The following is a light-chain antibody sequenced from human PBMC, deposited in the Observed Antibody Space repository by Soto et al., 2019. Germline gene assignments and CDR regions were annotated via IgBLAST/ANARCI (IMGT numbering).Light chain of an antibody. Sequence: SVLTPPSSVSGSPGQSITISCTGTSSDVGSYNLVSWYQQHPGKAPKLMIYEVSKQPSGVSNRFSGSKSGNTASLTISGLQAEDEADYYCCSYAGSSTYVFGTGTKVTVL. CDR3: CSYAGSSTYV. CDR1: SSDVGSYNL. J-gene: IGLJ1*01. CDR2: EVS. V-gene: IGLV2-23*02.